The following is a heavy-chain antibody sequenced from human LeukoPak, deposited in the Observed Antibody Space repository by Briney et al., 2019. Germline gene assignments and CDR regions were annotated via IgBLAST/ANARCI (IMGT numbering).Heavy chain of an antibody. Sequence: PGRSLRLSCAASRFTFSSYGMHWVRQAPGNELEWVALISYDGSNKYYTDSVKGRFTISRDNSKNTLYLQMDSLRAEDTAVYYCAKDRGYSYGYFDYWGQGTLVTVSS. CDR3: AKDRGYSYGYFDY. CDR1: RFTFSSYG. V-gene: IGHV3-30*18. D-gene: IGHD5-18*01. CDR2: ISYDGSNK. J-gene: IGHJ4*02.